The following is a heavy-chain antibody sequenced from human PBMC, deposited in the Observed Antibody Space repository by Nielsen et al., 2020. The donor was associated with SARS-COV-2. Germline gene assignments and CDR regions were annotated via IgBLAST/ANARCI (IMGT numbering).Heavy chain of an antibody. CDR3: ARGGWVALQLSYPDYYMDV. J-gene: IGHJ6*03. D-gene: IGHD6-13*01. V-gene: IGHV3-7*01. Sequence: VRQAPGKGLEWMASIKEDGSDKYYVDSVRGRFTISRDNAKNSLYLQMNSLRAEDTAVYYCARGGWVALQLSYPDYYMDVWGKGTTVTVSS. CDR2: IKEDGSDK.